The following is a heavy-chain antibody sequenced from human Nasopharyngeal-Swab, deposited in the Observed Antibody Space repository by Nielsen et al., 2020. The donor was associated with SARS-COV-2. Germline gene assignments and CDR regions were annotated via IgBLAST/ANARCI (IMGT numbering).Heavy chain of an antibody. CDR1: GFTFNYFG. V-gene: IGHV3-30*18. D-gene: IGHD2-21*01. CDR3: AKSMAYFQLSGTYNLDF. CDR2: ISYEGIIR. J-gene: IGHJ4*02. Sequence: GGSLRLSCAASGFTFNYFGMHWVRQAPGKGLEWVSFISYEGIIRNYIESVKGRFTVYRDSSKNTVYLEMNSLRPDDTAVYFCAKSMAYFQLSGTYNLDFWGQGTLVTVSS.